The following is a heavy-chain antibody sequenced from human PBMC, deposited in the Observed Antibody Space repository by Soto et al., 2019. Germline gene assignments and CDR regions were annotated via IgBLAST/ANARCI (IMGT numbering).Heavy chain of an antibody. J-gene: IGHJ2*01. Sequence: PVGSLRLSCVASWFTFSDYAMTWVRQAPGKGLEWVATISATGGNIEYTDSLKGRFTISRDNSKNTLYLQLNGLTSDDTAVHYCAKVAGGLGYFDLWGRGTLVTVSS. CDR3: AKVAGGLGYFDL. CDR1: WFTFSDYA. D-gene: IGHD3-16*01. V-gene: IGHV3-23*01. CDR2: ISATGGNI.